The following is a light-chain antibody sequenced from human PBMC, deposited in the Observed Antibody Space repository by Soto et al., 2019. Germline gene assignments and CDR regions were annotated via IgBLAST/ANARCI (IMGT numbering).Light chain of an antibody. CDR3: QQYSNWPPT. J-gene: IGKJ5*01. CDR2: GAS. V-gene: IGKV3-15*01. Sequence: EIVMTQSPGTLSVSPGERVTLSCRASQHASQTLAWYQQKPGQAPRLLIYGASTRATGTPARFSGSGSGRQFTLTISSLQSEDSAVYYCQQYSNWPPTFGQGTRLEIK. CDR1: QHASQT.